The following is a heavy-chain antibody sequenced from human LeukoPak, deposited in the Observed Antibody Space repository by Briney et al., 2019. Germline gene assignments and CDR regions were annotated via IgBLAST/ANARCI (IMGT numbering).Heavy chain of an antibody. CDR1: GFTFSSYE. V-gene: IGHV3-48*03. CDR2: ISSSGSTI. CDR3: ARLPRYYYYYYMDV. J-gene: IGHJ6*03. D-gene: IGHD2-15*01. Sequence: GGSLRLSCAASGFTFSSYEMNWVRQAPGKGLEWVSYISSSGSTIYYADSVKGRFTISRDNAKSSLYLQMNSLRAEDTAVYYCARLPRYYYYYYMDVWGKGTTVTVSS.